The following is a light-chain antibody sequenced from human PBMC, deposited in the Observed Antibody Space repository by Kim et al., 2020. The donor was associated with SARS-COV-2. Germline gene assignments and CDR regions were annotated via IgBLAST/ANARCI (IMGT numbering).Light chain of an antibody. CDR3: SSYSSSGTFYV. CDR2: DVS. V-gene: IGLV2-14*03. Sequence: QSALTQPASLSGSPGQSITISCTGTSGDIGGYNFVSWYQQHPGKAPRFIIYDVSKRPSGVSTRFSGSKSGNTASLTISGLQAEDEADYYCSSYSSSGTFYVFGTGTKVTVL. J-gene: IGLJ1*01. CDR1: SGDIGGYNF.